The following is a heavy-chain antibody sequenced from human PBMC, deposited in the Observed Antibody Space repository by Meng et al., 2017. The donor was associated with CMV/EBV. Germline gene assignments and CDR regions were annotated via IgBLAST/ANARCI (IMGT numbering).Heavy chain of an antibody. J-gene: IGHJ6*02. CDR3: ARESVVVPAAMIIKQPDYYYYGMDV. CDR2: IYDSGST. V-gene: IGHV4-61*01. Sequence: SETLSLTCTVSGGSVSSGSYYWSWIRQPPGKGLEWIGYIYDSGSTNYNPSLKSRVTISVDTSKNQFSLKLSSVTAADTAVYYCARESVVVPAAMIIKQPDYYYYGMDVWGQGTTVTVSS. CDR1: GGSVSSGSYY. D-gene: IGHD2-2*01.